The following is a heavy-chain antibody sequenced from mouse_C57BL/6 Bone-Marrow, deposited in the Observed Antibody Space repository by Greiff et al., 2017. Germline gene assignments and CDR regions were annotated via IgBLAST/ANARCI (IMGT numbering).Heavy chain of an antibody. J-gene: IGHJ2*01. Sequence: EVMLVESGEGLVKPGGSLKLSCAASGFTFSSYAMSWVRQTPEKRLEWVAYISSGGDYIYYADTVKGRFTISRDNARNTLYLQMSSLKSEDTAMYYCTRDPDGYYLDYWGQGTTLTVSS. CDR1: GFTFSSYA. CDR2: ISSGGDYI. CDR3: TRDPDGYYLDY. V-gene: IGHV5-9-1*02. D-gene: IGHD2-3*01.